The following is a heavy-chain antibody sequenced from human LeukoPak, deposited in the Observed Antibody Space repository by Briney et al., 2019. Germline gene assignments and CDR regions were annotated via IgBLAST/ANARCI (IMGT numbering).Heavy chain of an antibody. CDR1: GFTFSSYA. Sequence: GGSLRLSCAASGFTFSSYAMSWVRQAQGKGLEWVSAISGSGASTYYADSVKGRFTISRDNSKNTLYLQMNSLRAEDTAVYYCAKDLSSWYWDYWGQGTLVTVSP. J-gene: IGHJ4*02. V-gene: IGHV3-23*01. CDR2: ISGSGAST. D-gene: IGHD6-13*01. CDR3: AKDLSSWYWDY.